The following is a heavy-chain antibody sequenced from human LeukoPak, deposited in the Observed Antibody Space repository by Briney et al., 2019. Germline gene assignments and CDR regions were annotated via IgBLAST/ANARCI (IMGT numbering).Heavy chain of an antibody. D-gene: IGHD3-22*01. Sequence: PGRSLRLSCAASGFTFSSYAMHWVRQAPGKGLEWVAVISYDGSNKYYADSVKGRFTISRDNSKNTLYLQMNSLRAEDTAVYYCARDSSDDSSGYPDYWGQGTLVTVSS. J-gene: IGHJ4*02. V-gene: IGHV3-30-3*01. CDR2: ISYDGSNK. CDR3: ARDSSDDSSGYPDY. CDR1: GFTFSSYA.